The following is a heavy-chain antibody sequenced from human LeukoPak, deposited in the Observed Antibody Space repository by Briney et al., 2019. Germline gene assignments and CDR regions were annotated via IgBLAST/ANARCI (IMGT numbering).Heavy chain of an antibody. J-gene: IGHJ4*02. CDR1: GGSFSGYY. V-gene: IGHV4-34*01. CDR2: INHSGST. Sequence: KPSETLSLTCAVYGGSFSGYYWSWIRQPPGKGLEWIGEINHSGSTNYNPSLKSRVTISVDTSKNQFSLELSSVTAADTAVYYCARGRLVRGVPIDYWGQGTLVTVSS. D-gene: IGHD3-10*01. CDR3: ARGRLVRGVPIDY.